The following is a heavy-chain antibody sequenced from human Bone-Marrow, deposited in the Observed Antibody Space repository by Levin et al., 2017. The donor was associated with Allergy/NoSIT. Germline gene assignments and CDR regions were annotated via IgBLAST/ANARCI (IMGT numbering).Heavy chain of an antibody. Sequence: ASVKVSCKASGYTFTGYYIHWVRQAPGQGLEWMGRINPNSGGTDYPQKFQGRVTMTRDTSISTVYMELSRLRSDDTAVYYCAREHDMDGWGKGTTVAVSS. J-gene: IGHJ6*03. CDR1: GYTFTGYY. V-gene: IGHV1-2*06. CDR2: INPNSGGT. CDR3: AREHDMDG.